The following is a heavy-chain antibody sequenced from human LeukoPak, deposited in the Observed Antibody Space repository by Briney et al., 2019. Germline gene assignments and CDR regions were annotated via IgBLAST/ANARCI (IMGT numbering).Heavy chain of an antibody. V-gene: IGHV4-59*08. Sequence: SETLSLTCTVSGGSISSYYWSWIRQPPGKGLEWIGYIYYSGSTNHNPSLKSRVTISVDTSKNQFSLKLSSVTAADTAVYYCARAKGSSSWDSYYYYYMDVWGKGTTVTVSS. CDR3: ARAKGSSSWDSYYYYYMDV. D-gene: IGHD6-13*01. CDR1: GGSISSYY. CDR2: IYYSGST. J-gene: IGHJ6*03.